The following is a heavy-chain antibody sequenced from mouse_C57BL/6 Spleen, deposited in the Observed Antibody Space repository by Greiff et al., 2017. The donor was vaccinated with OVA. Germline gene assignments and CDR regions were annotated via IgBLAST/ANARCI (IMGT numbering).Heavy chain of an antibody. CDR1: GFNIKDDY. CDR2: IDPENGDT. CDR3: ASYDGYYGD. J-gene: IGHJ3*01. V-gene: IGHV14-4*01. Sequence: VQLQQSGAELVRPGASVKLSCTASGFNIKDDYMHWVKQRPEQGLEWIGWIDPENGDTEYASKFQGKATITADTSSNTAYLQLSSLTSEDTAVYYCASYDGYYGDWGQGTLVTVSA. D-gene: IGHD2-3*01.